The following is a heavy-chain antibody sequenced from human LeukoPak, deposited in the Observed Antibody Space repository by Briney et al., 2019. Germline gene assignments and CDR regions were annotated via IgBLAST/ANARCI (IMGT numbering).Heavy chain of an antibody. Sequence: GGSLRLSCAASGFTFSSYAMSWVRQAPGKGLEWVSAISGSGGSTYYADSVKGRFTISRDNSKNTLYLQMNSLRAEDTAVYYCAKVYSYSYNRGRTDYWGQGTLVTVSS. V-gene: IGHV3-23*01. D-gene: IGHD5-18*01. CDR3: AKVYSYSYNRGRTDY. CDR1: GFTFSSYA. J-gene: IGHJ4*02. CDR2: ISGSGGST.